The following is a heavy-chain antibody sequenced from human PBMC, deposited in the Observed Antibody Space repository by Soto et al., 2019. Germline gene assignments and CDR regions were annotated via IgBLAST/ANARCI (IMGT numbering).Heavy chain of an antibody. CDR1: GFILSDCA. CDR3: ARDLSWGSNWYYYMDV. Sequence: EVQLLESGGGLVQPGAYLSLSCATSGFILSDCAMNWVRQAPGKGLEWVSYISSSSSGIDYADSVKGRFTVSRDNARNSLYLQMNSLRAEDTAVYYCARDLSWGSNWYYYMDVWGKGTTVTVSS. V-gene: IGHV3-48*01. J-gene: IGHJ6*03. CDR2: ISSSSSGI. D-gene: IGHD7-27*01.